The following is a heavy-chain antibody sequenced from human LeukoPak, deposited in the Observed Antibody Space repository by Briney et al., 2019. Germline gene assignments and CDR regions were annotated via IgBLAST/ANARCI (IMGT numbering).Heavy chain of an antibody. CDR1: GFIFDDYA. D-gene: IGHD6-19*01. CDR3: AKMGLKQWPYNYFDY. V-gene: IGHV3-21*04. CDR2: ISSSSSYI. Sequence: PGGSLRLSCAVSGFIFDDYAMHWVRQAPGKGLEWVSSISSSSSYIYYADSVKGRFTISRDNAKNSLYLQMNSLRAEDTAVYYCAKMGLKQWPYNYFDYWGQGTLVTVSS. J-gene: IGHJ4*02.